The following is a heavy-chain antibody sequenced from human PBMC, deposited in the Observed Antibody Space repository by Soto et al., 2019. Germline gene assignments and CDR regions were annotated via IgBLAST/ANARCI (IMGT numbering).Heavy chain of an antibody. CDR3: ARDGGLREMATIARGYFSYGMDV. V-gene: IGHV3-30-3*01. CDR1: GFTFSSDA. CDR2: ISYDGSNK. Sequence: QVQLVESGGGVVQPGRSLRLSCAASGFTFSSDAMHWVRQAPGKGLEWVAVISYDGSNKYSADSVRGRFTISRDNSKKTLYLQMNSLRGEDTALYYCARDGGLREMATIARGYFSYGMDVWGQGTTVTVSS. J-gene: IGHJ6*02. D-gene: IGHD5-12*01.